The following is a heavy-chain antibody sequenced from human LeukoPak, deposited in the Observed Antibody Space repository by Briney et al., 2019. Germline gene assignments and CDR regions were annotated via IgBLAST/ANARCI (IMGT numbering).Heavy chain of an antibody. D-gene: IGHD3-3*01. J-gene: IGHJ4*02. Sequence: PSETLSLTCTGSGGSIRRYYWSWIRQPAGKGLEWIGYIYFSGSTSYNPSLKSRVTISVDRSKNQFSLKLSSVAAADTAVYYCARSYDTNFDYWGQGTLVTVSS. CDR1: GGSIRRYY. V-gene: IGHV4-59*01. CDR2: IYFSGST. CDR3: ARSYDTNFDY.